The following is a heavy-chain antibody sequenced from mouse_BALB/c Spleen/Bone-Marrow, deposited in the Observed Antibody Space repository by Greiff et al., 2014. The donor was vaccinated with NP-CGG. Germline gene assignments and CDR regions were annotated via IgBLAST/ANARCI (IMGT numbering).Heavy chain of an antibody. Sequence: EVQLQQSGPSLVKPSQTLSLTCSVTGDSITSGYWNWIRKFPGNKLEYMGFISYSSSTYYNPSLKSRISITRDTSKNLYYLQLNSVITEDSATYYCARSGSSGYHYYAMDYWGQGTSVTVSS. D-gene: IGHD3-1*01. CDR3: ARSGSSGYHYYAMDY. J-gene: IGHJ4*01. CDR1: GDSITSGY. CDR2: ISYSSST. V-gene: IGHV3-8*02.